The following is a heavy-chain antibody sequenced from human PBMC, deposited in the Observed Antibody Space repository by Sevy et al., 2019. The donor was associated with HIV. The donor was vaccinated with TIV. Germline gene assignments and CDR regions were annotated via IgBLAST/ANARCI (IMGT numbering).Heavy chain of an antibody. CDR3: ARDVQVYGSGNCYTAFFAP. CDR1: GFTFSSYW. CDR2: INGDRSRT. V-gene: IGHV3-74*01. D-gene: IGHD3-10*01. J-gene: IGHJ5*02. Sequence: GESRKISCAASGFTFSSYWMHWIRQGPGRGLVWVSRINGDRSRTDYGDSVKGRFSTSRDNARNTLFQQMNSRRAEDTAVYHCARDVQVYGSGNCYTAFFAPWGQGTPVTVSS.